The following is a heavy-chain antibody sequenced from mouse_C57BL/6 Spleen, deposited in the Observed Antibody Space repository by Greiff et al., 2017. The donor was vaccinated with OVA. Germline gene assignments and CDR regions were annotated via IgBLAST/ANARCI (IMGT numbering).Heavy chain of an antibody. V-gene: IGHV2-9-1*01. CDR3: ARNYYGSSYGYFDV. CDR2: IWTGGGT. CDR1: GFSLTSYA. Sequence: VKLVESGPGLVAPPQSLSITCTVSGFSLTSYAISWVRQPPGKGLEWLGVIWTGGGTNYNSALKSRLSISKDNSKSQVFLKMNSLQTDDTARYYCARNYYGSSYGYFDVWGTGTTVTVSS. J-gene: IGHJ1*03. D-gene: IGHD1-1*01.